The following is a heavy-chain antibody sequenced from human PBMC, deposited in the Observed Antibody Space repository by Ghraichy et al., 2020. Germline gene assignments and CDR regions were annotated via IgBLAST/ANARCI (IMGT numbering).Heavy chain of an antibody. D-gene: IGHD2-15*01. V-gene: IGHV4-59*01. CDR3: ARELGGGYCSGGSCYFSGNGTPENYYMDV. J-gene: IGHJ6*03. CDR1: GGSISTYY. Sequence: SQTLSLTCTVSGGSISTYYWSWIRQPPGKGLEWIGYIYYSGSTNYNPSLKSRVTISVDTSKNQFSLKLNSVTAADTAVYYCARELGGGYCSGGSCYFSGNGTPENYYMDVWGKGTTVTVSS. CDR2: IYYSGST.